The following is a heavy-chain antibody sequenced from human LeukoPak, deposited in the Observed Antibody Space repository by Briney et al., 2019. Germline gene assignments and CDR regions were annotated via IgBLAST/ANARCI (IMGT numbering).Heavy chain of an antibody. CDR3: ARVSPPFSFDY. CDR1: RFTFSDYS. V-gene: IGHV3-11*04. CDR2: ITGDGSTI. Sequence: GGSLRLSCAASRFTFSDYSMTWVRQAPGKGLEWVSYITGDGSTIYYADSVKGRFTISRDNAKNSLYLQMNSLRAEDTAVYYCARVSPPFSFDYWGQGTLVTVSS. J-gene: IGHJ4*02.